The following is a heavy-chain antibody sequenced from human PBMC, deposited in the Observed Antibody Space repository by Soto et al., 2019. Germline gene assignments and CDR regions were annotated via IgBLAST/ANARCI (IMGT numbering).Heavy chain of an antibody. Sequence: QVHLVESGGGVVQPGRSLRLSCAASEVTFSSYGMHWVRQAPGKGLDWVAVISYDGSNKYYADSVKGRFTISRDNSKNTLYLQMNSLRAEDTAVYYCAKDPYYYDSSGYSPRGPFDYWGQGTLVTVSS. J-gene: IGHJ4*02. V-gene: IGHV3-30*18. CDR1: EVTFSSYG. CDR2: ISYDGSNK. D-gene: IGHD3-22*01. CDR3: AKDPYYYDSSGYSPRGPFDY.